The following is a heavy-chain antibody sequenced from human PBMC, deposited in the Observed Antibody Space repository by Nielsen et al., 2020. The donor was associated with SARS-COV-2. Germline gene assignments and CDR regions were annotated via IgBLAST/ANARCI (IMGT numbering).Heavy chain of an antibody. Sequence: ASVKVSCKASGYTFTGYYMHWVRQAPGQGLEWMGRINPNSGGTNYAQKFQGRVTMTRDTSISTAYMELSRLRSDDTAVYCCARKDYSNYYYYYGMDVWGQGTTVTVSS. D-gene: IGHD4-11*01. CDR3: ARKDYSNYYYYYGMDV. J-gene: IGHJ6*02. CDR2: INPNSGGT. V-gene: IGHV1-2*06. CDR1: GYTFTGYY.